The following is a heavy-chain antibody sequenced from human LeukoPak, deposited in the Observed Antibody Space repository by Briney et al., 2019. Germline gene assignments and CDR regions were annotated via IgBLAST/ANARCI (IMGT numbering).Heavy chain of an antibody. V-gene: IGHV3-23*01. CDR2: IGGSNGIT. D-gene: IGHD5-12*01. J-gene: IGHJ4*02. CDR3: ARNENSGWGYFDY. CDR1: GFTFSSYA. Sequence: PGGSLRLSCAASGFTFSSYAMSWIRQAPGKGPEWVSVIGGSNGITFYVGSVKGRFTISRDNSKDTLYLQMNSLRAEDTAVYYCARNENSGWGYFDYWGQGTLVTVSS.